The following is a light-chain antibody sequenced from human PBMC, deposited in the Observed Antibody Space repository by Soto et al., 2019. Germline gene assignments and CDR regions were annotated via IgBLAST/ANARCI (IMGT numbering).Light chain of an antibody. J-gene: IGKJ1*01. CDR1: QTVTNNY. V-gene: IGKV3-20*01. CDR3: HQSSHSPRT. Sequence: EIVLTQSPGTLSLSPGDSATLSCRASQTVTNNYLAWYQQKTGQAPRLLISGASIRAPGIPDRFSGSGSGTDFTLNISRLEPEDFAVYYCHQSSHSPRTFGQGTKVEIK. CDR2: GAS.